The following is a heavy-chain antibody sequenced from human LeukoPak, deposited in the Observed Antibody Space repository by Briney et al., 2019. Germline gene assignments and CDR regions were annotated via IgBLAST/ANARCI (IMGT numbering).Heavy chain of an antibody. CDR2: ISYDGSNR. CDR1: GFTFSSYA. CDR3: AGSSMIVVLHIDY. J-gene: IGHJ4*02. Sequence: GGSLRLFCAASGFTFSSYAMHWVRQAPGKGLEWVAVISYDGSNRYYADSVKGRFTISRDNSKNTLYLQMNSLRPEDTAVYYCAGSSMIVVLHIDYWGQGTLVTVSS. D-gene: IGHD3-22*01. V-gene: IGHV3-30-3*01.